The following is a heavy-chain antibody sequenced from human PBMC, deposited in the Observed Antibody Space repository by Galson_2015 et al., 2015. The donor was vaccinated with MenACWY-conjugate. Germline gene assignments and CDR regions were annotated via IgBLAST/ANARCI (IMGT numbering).Heavy chain of an antibody. V-gene: IGHV1-18*01. CDR1: GYTFTSYG. D-gene: IGHD3-3*02. J-gene: IGHJ6*02. CDR3: ARDLSTATDSHYYGMDV. Sequence: SVKVSCKASGYTFTSYGISWVRQAPGQGLEWMGWISAYNGNTNYAQKLQGRVTMTTDTSTSTAYMELRSLRSDDTAVYYCARDLSTATDSHYYGMDVWGQGTTVTVSS. CDR2: ISAYNGNT.